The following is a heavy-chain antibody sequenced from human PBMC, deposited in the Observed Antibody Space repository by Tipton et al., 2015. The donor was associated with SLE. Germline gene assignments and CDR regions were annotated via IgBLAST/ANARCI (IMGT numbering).Heavy chain of an antibody. CDR2: IYYSGST. V-gene: IGHV4-31*03. D-gene: IGHD3-22*01. CDR3: ARDYYDSRGYTLFDY. J-gene: IGHJ4*02. CDR1: GVSIGSGGYY. Sequence: TLSLTCTVSGVSIGSGGYYWSWIRQHPGQGLEYIGYIYYSGSTYYNPSLKSRVTISVDTSKNQFSLRLSSVTAADTAVYYCARDYYDSRGYTLFDYWGQGALVTVSS.